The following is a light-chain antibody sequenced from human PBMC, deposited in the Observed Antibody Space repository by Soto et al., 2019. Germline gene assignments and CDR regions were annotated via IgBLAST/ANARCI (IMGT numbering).Light chain of an antibody. CDR1: PSVSTN. Sequence: EIVMTQSPATLSVSPGERATLSCRASPSVSTNLAWYQHKPGQAPRLLIYGSSTRATDVPARFSGSGSETEFTLTISSLQSEDFAVYYCQQYSSYSKTFGQGTKVDIK. V-gene: IGKV3-15*01. J-gene: IGKJ1*01. CDR2: GSS. CDR3: QQYSSYSKT.